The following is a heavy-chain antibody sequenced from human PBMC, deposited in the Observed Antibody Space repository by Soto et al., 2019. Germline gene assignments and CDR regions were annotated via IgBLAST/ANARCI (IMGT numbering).Heavy chain of an antibody. CDR3: ARRGSGSYYDY. J-gene: IGHJ4*02. Sequence: EVQLLESGGGLVQPGGSLRLSCAASGFTFSSYAMRWVRQAPVKGLEWVSAISGSGGSTYYADSVKGRFTISRDNSKNTLYLQMTRLTAEDTAFYYCARRGSGSYYDYWGQGTLVTVSS. V-gene: IGHV3-23*01. CDR1: GFTFSSYA. CDR2: ISGSGGST. D-gene: IGHD1-26*01.